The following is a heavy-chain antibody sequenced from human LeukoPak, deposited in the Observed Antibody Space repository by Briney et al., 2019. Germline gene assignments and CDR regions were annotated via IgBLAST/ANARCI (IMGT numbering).Heavy chain of an antibody. CDR1: GGSISSGGYY. J-gene: IGHJ5*02. CDR2: IHYSGST. V-gene: IGHV4-30-4*08. Sequence: SETLSLTCTVSGGSISSGGYYWSWIRQHPGKGLEWIGCIHYSGSTYYNPSLKSRVTISVDTSKNQFSLKLSSVTAADTAVYYCARCREWLLRRVWFDPWGQGTLVTVSS. CDR3: ARCREWLLRRVWFDP. D-gene: IGHD3-3*01.